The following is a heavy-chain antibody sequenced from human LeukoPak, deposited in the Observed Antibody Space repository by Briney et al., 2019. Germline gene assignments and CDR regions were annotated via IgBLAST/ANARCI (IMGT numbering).Heavy chain of an antibody. V-gene: IGHV1-69*05. CDR2: IIPIFGTA. CDR1: GGTFSSYA. D-gene: IGHD3-10*01. CDR3: ARDYYGSGSCHFDY. J-gene: IGHJ4*02. Sequence: ASVKVSCKASGGTFSSYAISWVRQAPGQGLEWMGGIIPIFGTANYAQNFQGRVTMTRDTSASTAYMELSSLRSEDTAVYYCARDYYGSGSCHFDYWGQGTLVTVSS.